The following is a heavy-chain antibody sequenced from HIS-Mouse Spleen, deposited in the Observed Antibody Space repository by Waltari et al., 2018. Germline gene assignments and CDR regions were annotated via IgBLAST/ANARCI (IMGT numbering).Heavy chain of an antibody. V-gene: IGHV4-39*07. D-gene: IGHD6-13*01. CDR1: GGSISSSSYY. CDR3: AREIPYSSSWYDWYFDL. J-gene: IGHJ2*01. CDR2: IDYSGST. Sequence: QLQLQESGPGLVKPSETLSLTCTVSGGSISSSSYYWGWLRQPPGKGLEWIGGIDYSGSTYYNPSLKSRVTISVDTSKNQFSLKLSSVTAADTAVYYCAREIPYSSSWYDWYFDLWGRGTLVTVSS.